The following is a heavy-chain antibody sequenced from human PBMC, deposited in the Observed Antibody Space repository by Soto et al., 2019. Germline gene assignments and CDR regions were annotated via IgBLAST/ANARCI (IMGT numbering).Heavy chain of an antibody. CDR3: ARARVYATGPLDF. V-gene: IGHV3-21*06. D-gene: IGHD6-13*01. CDR2: ISSSSDYI. J-gene: IGHJ4*02. Sequence: PRLSCAASGFTFTSYTMNWVRQAPGKGLEWVSSISSSSDYIYYADSMKGRVTISRDNAKNSLFLDMNSLTGEDTAVYYCARARVYATGPLDFWGQGTLVTVS. CDR1: GFTFTSYT.